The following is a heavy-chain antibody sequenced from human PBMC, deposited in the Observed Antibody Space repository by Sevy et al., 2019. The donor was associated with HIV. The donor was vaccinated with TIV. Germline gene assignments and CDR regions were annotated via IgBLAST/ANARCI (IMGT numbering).Heavy chain of an antibody. V-gene: IGHV4-59*08. J-gene: IGHJ4*02. CDR3: AGENAWGRGYS. CDR2: IYYNGHI. D-gene: IGHD1-26*01. CDR1: GGSITSLY. Sequence: SETLSLTCTVSGGSITSLYWNWIRQPPGKGLEWIANIYYNGHIKYNPSLKSRVTLSLDTSKNQFSLRRSSVTAADTAMYFCAGENAWGRGYSWGQGTLVTVSS.